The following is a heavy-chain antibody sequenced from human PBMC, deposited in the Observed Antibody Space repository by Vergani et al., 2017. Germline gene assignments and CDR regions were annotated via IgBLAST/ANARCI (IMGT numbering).Heavy chain of an antibody. V-gene: IGHV1-46*01. CDR3: ARDGGYGVVVAAYVDY. J-gene: IGHJ4*02. Sequence: QVQLVQSGAEVKKPGASVKVSCKASGYTFTSYYMHWVRQAPGQGLEWMGIINPSGGSTSYAQKFHGRVTMTRDTSTSTVYMELSSLRSEDTAVYYCARDGGYGVVVAAYVDYWGQGTLVTVSS. CDR1: GYTFTSYY. CDR2: INPSGGST. D-gene: IGHD2-15*01.